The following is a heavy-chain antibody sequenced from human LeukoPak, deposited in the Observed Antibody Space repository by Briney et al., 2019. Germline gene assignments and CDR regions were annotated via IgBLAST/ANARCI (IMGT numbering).Heavy chain of an antibody. V-gene: IGHV4-61*02. Sequence: SQTLSLTCTVSGGSISSGSYYWSWIRQPAGKGLEWTGRIYTSGSTNYNPSLKSRVTISVDTSKNQFSLKLSSVTAADTAVYYCASLYCSSTSCYENWYFDLWGRGTLVTVSS. CDR3: ASLYCSSTSCYENWYFDL. D-gene: IGHD2-2*01. CDR1: GGSISSGSYY. J-gene: IGHJ2*01. CDR2: IYTSGST.